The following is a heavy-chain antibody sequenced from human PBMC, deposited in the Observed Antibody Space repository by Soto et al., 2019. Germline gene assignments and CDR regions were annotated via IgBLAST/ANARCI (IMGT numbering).Heavy chain of an antibody. D-gene: IGHD2-15*01. CDR1: GYTFISYD. CDR2: MNPNSGNT. Sequence: QVQLVQSGAEVKKPGASVKVSCKASGYTFISYDINWVRQATGQGLEWMGWMNPNSGNTGYAQKFQGRVTMTRNTSTSTDHVELSSLRSEDTAVYYGARGLVVAATTYWYFDLWGRGTLVTVSS. CDR3: ARGLVVAATTYWYFDL. V-gene: IGHV1-8*01. J-gene: IGHJ2*01.